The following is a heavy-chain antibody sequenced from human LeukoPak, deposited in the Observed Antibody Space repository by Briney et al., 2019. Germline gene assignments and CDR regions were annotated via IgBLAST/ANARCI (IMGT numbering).Heavy chain of an antibody. Sequence: ASVKVSCKSSGYXFTTYGVSWVRQAPGQGLEWMGWISPYNGNTKYAQKVQGRITMTTDTSTSTAYMELRSLRSDDTAVYYCATPLSNGVFDMWGRGTMVTVSS. CDR3: ATPLSNGVFDM. V-gene: IGHV1-18*01. CDR2: ISPYNGNT. D-gene: IGHD2-8*01. J-gene: IGHJ3*02. CDR1: GYXFTTYG.